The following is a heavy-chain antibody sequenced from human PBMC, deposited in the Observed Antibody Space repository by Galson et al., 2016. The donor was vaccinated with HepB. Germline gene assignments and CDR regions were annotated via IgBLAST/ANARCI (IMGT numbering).Heavy chain of an antibody. CDR1: GDSVSSNTAG. Sequence: AISGDSVSSNTAGWNWLRQSPSRGLEWLGRTYYRSGWYRDYASSVRGRLIINPDTSKNQFSLQLNSVTLDDTAVYYCARVNLLGRGMNVWGQGITVTVSS. CDR2: TYYRSGWYR. CDR3: ARVNLLGRGMNV. J-gene: IGHJ6*02. V-gene: IGHV6-1*01.